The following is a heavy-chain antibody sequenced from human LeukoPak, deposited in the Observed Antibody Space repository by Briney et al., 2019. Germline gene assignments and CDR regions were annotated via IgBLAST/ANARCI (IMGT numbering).Heavy chain of an antibody. CDR3: ARDGDYGKYDYYYYYMDV. CDR2: INPNSGGT. V-gene: IGHV1-2*02. D-gene: IGHD4-11*01. J-gene: IGHJ6*03. CDR1: GYTFTGYY. Sequence: GASVKVSCKASGYTFTGYYMHWVRQAPGQGLEWMGWINPNSGGTNYAQKFQGRVTMTRDTSISTAYMELSRLRSDDTAVYYCARDGDYGKYDYYYYYMDVWGKGTTVTISS.